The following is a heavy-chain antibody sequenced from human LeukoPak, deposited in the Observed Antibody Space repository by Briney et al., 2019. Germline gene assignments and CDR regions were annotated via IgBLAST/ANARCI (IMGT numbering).Heavy chain of an antibody. Sequence: GGSLRLSCAASGFTFSSYEMNWVRQAPGKGLEWVANIRQDGSEKYYVASVRGRFSISRDNAKNSLYLQMNSLRGEDTAVYYCARLADYDRSGYFDYWGQGTLVTVSS. CDR1: GFTFSSYE. D-gene: IGHD3-22*01. CDR3: ARLADYDRSGYFDY. V-gene: IGHV3-7*01. J-gene: IGHJ4*02. CDR2: IRQDGSEK.